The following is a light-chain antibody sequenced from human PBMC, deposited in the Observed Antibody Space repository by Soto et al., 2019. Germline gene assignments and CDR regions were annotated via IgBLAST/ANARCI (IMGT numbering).Light chain of an antibody. CDR1: QSVLYSSNNKNY. V-gene: IGKV4-1*01. CDR2: WAS. CDR3: QQYYSTPFT. J-gene: IGKJ4*01. Sequence: DIVMTQSPDSLAVSLGERATINCKSSQSVLYSSNNKNYLAWYQQKPGQPPKLLIYWASTGESGVPDRFSGSGSGTDFTITISSLQAEDVAVYYCQQYYSTPFTFGGGTKVEIK.